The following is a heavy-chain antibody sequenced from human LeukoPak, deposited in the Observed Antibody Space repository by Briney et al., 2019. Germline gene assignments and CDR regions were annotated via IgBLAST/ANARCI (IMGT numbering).Heavy chain of an antibody. Sequence: KTSETLSLTCTVSGGSISSYYWSWIRQLPGKGLEWIGYIYYSGSTNYNPSLKSRVTISVDTSKNQFSLKLSSVTAADTAVYYCARGGVVVPAAILSGIDYWGQGTLVTVSS. CDR3: ARGGVVVPAAILSGIDY. D-gene: IGHD2-2*01. J-gene: IGHJ4*02. V-gene: IGHV4-59*12. CDR2: IYYSGST. CDR1: GGSISSYY.